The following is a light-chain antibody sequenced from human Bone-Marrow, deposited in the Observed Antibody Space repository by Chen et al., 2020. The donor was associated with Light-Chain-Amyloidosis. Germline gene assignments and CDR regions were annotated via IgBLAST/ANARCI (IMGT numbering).Light chain of an antibody. Sequence: QSALTQPASVSGSPGQSIPISCTGTSSDVGGYNYVSWYQQHPGKAPKLMIYDVSNRPSGVSNRFSGPKSGNTASLTISGLQAEDEADYYCSSYTSSSTVFGGGTKLTVL. CDR1: SSDVGGYNY. CDR2: DVS. J-gene: IGLJ2*01. V-gene: IGLV2-14*01. CDR3: SSYTSSSTV.